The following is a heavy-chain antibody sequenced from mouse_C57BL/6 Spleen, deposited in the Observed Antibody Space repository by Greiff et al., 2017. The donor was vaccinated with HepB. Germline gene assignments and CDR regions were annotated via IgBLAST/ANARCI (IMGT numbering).Heavy chain of an antibody. D-gene: IGHD3-3*01. J-gene: IGHJ3*01. Sequence: QVQLKESGAELVRPGASVTLSCKASGYTFTDYEMHWVKQTPVHGLEWIGAIDPETGGTAYNQKFKGKAILTADKSSSTAYMELRSLTSEDSAVYYCTGLAWFAYWGQGTLVTVSA. CDR1: GYTFTDYE. CDR2: IDPETGGT. V-gene: IGHV1-15*01. CDR3: TGLAWFAY.